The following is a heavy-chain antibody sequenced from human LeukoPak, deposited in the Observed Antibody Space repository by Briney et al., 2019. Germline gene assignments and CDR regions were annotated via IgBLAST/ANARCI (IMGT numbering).Heavy chain of an antibody. D-gene: IGHD5-12*01. CDR2: ISAYNGNT. CDR3: ARVIVAGHPYYFDY. V-gene: IGHV1-18*01. CDR1: GYTFTSCG. J-gene: IGHJ4*02. Sequence: ASVKVSCKASGYTFTSCGISWVRQAPGQGLEWMGWISAYNGNTNYAQKLQGRVTMTTDTSTSTAYMELRSLGSGDTAVYYCARVIVAGHPYYFDYWGQGTLVTVSS.